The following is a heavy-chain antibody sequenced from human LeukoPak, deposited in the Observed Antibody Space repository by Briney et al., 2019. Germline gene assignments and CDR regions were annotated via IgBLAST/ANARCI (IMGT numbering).Heavy chain of an antibody. CDR3: ARQQGSGFDY. CDR1: GGSISSYY. D-gene: IGHD2-15*01. Sequence: SETLSLTCTVSGGSISSYYWSWLRQPPGKGLEWIGYIYYSGSTNYNPSLKSRVTISVDTSKNQFSLKLSSVTAADTAVYYCARQQGSGFDYWGQGTLVTVSS. V-gene: IGHV4-59*08. J-gene: IGHJ4*02. CDR2: IYYSGST.